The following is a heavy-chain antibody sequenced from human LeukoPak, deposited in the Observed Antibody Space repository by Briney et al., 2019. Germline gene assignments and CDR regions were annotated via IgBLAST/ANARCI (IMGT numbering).Heavy chain of an antibody. CDR1: GFTFSDYY. D-gene: IGHD6-19*01. CDR3: ASRSGWYSFDY. V-gene: IGHV3-11*01. CDR2: ISSSGSTI. J-gene: IGHJ4*02. Sequence: GGSLRLSCAASGFTFSDYYMSWIRQAPGKGLEWVPYISSSGSTIYYADSVKGRFTISRDNAKNSLYLQMNSLRAEDTAVYYCASRSGWYSFDYWGQGTLVTVSS.